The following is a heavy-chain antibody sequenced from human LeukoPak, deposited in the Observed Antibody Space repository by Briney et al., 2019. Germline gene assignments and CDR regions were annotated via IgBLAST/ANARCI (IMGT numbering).Heavy chain of an antibody. V-gene: IGHV7-4-1*02. J-gene: IGHJ4*02. CDR3: ARDIRPYYDILTGHYYFDY. CDR1: EYTFTSYA. CDR2: INTNTGNP. Sequence: GSVKVSCKASEYTFTSYAMDWVRQAPGQGLEWMGWINTNTGNPTYAQGFTGRFVFSLDTSVSTAYLQISSLKTEDTAVYYCARDIRPYYDILTGHYYFDYWGQGTLVTVSS. D-gene: IGHD3-9*01.